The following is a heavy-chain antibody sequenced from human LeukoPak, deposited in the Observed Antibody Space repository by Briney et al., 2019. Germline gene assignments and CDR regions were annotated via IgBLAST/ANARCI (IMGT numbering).Heavy chain of an antibody. CDR3: ARDNGVVHGVYYMDV. V-gene: IGHV3-7*01. D-gene: IGHD3-3*01. CDR2: IKQDGSEK. J-gene: IGHJ6*03. CDR1: GFTFSNYW. Sequence: PGGSLRLSCAASGFTFSNYWMTWVRQAPGKVLEWVADIKQDGSEKLYVKSVRGRFTISRDNAKMSLFLQMNSLRAEDTAVYYCARDNGVVHGVYYMDVWGKGTTVTVS.